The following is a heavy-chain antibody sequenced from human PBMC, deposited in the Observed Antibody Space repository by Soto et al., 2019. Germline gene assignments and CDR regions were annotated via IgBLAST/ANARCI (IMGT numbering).Heavy chain of an antibody. CDR3: ATNTVTKVDDY. CDR2: IKQDGSEK. J-gene: IGHJ4*02. CDR1: GFTFSNFW. Sequence: GGSLRLSCAASGFTFSNFWMSWVRQAPGKGLEWVANIKQDGSEKKYVDSVKGRFIISRDNAKNSLSLQMNSLRAEDTAVYYCATNTVTKVDDYWGQGARVTVSS. D-gene: IGHD4-17*01. V-gene: IGHV3-7*03.